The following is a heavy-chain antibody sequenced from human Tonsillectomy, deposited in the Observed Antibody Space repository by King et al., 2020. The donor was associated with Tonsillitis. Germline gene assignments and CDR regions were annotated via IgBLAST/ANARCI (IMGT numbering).Heavy chain of an antibody. CDR3: ARDTSYGSGSYRPLDY. V-gene: IGHV3-20*04. D-gene: IGHD3-10*01. Sequence: VQLVESGGGVVRPGGSLRLSCAASGFTFGDYGMSWVRQAPGKGLEWVSGMNWNGGSTGYADSVKGRFTISRDNAKNSLYLQMNSLRAEDTALYYCARDTSYGSGSYRPLDYWGQGTLVTVSS. CDR2: MNWNGGST. J-gene: IGHJ4*02. CDR1: GFTFGDYG.